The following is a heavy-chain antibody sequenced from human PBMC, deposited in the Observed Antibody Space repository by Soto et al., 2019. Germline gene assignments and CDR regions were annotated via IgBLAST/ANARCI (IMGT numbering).Heavy chain of an antibody. D-gene: IGHD6-13*01. Sequence: GASVKVSCKASGYTFTSYGISWVRQAPGQGLEWMGWISAYNGNTNYAQKLQGRVTMTTDTSTSTAYMELRSLRSDDTAVYYCAREVSSSWLGVYYYFGIDVWGQGTTVTVSS. CDR1: GYTFTSYG. V-gene: IGHV1-18*01. CDR3: AREVSSSWLGVYYYFGIDV. CDR2: ISAYNGNT. J-gene: IGHJ6*02.